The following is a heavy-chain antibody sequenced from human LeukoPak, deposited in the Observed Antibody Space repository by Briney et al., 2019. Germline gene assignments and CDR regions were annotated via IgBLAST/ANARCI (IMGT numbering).Heavy chain of an antibody. CDR2: IYYSGST. D-gene: IGHD5-18*01. Sequence: PSQTLSLTCTVSGGSISSGDYYWSWIRQPPGKGLEWIGYIYYSGSTYYNPSLKSRVTISVDTYKNQFSLKLSSVTAADTAVYYCARDTAMVGFDYWGQGTLVTVSS. CDR1: GGSISSGDYY. CDR3: ARDTAMVGFDY. V-gene: IGHV4-30-4*01. J-gene: IGHJ4*02.